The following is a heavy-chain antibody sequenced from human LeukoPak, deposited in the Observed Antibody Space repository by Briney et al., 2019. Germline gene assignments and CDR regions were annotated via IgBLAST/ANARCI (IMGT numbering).Heavy chain of an antibody. V-gene: IGHV4-4*07. CDR3: VRGGKATVVTM. D-gene: IGHD4-23*01. J-gene: IGHJ4*02. Sequence: TSETLSLTCTVSGGSINSYYWSWIRQPAGEGLEWIGRIYSSGSTNYNPSLKSRVSMSVDTSKNQFSLKLTSVTAADTALYYCVRGGKATVVTMWGQGILVTVSS. CDR1: GGSINSYY. CDR2: IYSSGST.